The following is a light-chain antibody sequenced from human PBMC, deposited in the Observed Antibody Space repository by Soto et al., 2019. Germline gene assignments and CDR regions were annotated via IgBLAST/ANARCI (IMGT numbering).Light chain of an antibody. CDR1: QSISNY. Sequence: DIQMTQSPASLSASIGDRVIITCRASQSISNYLNWYQHKPGRAPKFLIYAASSLQSGVPSRFSGSGSGTDFTLTISSLQREDFATYFCQQSFSSSWTLGQGTKVDMK. V-gene: IGKV1-39*01. J-gene: IGKJ1*01. CDR2: AAS. CDR3: QQSFSSSWT.